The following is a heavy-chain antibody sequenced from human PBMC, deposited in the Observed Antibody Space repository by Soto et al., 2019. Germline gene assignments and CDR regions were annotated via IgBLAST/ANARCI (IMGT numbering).Heavy chain of an antibody. V-gene: IGHV3-74*01. CDR2: INSDGSST. CDR1: GFTFSSYW. D-gene: IGHD3-3*01. J-gene: IGHJ6*02. CDR3: ARDQGIKIFGVLYGMDV. Sequence: GGSLRLSCAASGFTFSSYWMHWVRQAPGKGLVWVSRINSDGSSTSYADSVKGRFTISRDNAKNTLYLQMNSLRAEDTAVYYCARDQGIKIFGVLYGMDVWGQGATVTVSS.